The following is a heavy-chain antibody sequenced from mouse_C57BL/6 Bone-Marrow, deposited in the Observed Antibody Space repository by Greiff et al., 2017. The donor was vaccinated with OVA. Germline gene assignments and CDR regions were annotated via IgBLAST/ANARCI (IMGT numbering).Heavy chain of an antibody. V-gene: IGHV5-4*01. J-gene: IGHJ2*01. Sequence: EVQVVESGGGLVKPGGSLKLSCAASGFTFSSYAMSWVRQTPEKRLEWVATISDGGSYTYYPDNVKGRFTISRDNAKNNLYLQMSHLKSEDTAMYYCARERRDYYGSSYYCDYWGQGTTLTVSS. CDR3: ARERRDYYGSSYYCDY. CDR1: GFTFSSYA. CDR2: ISDGGSYT. D-gene: IGHD1-1*01.